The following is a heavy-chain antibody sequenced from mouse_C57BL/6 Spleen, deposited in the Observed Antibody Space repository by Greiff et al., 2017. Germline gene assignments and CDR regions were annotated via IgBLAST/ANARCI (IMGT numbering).Heavy chain of an antibody. V-gene: IGHV14-4*01. D-gene: IGHD1-3*01. CDR3: TTDNYQFSYWYFDV. CDR2: IDPENGDT. Sequence: VHVKQSGAELVRPGASVKLSCTASGFNIKDDYMHWVKQRPEQGLEWIGWIDPENGDTEYASKFQGKATITADTSSNTAYLQLSSLTSEDTAVYYCTTDNYQFSYWYFDVWGTGTTVTVSS. CDR1: GFNIKDDY. J-gene: IGHJ1*03.